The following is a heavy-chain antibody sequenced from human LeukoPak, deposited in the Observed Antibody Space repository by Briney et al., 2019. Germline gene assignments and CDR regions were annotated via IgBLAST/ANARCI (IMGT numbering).Heavy chain of an antibody. Sequence: GRSLRLSCAASGFTFSIYGMHWVRQAPGKGLEWVAGIWYDGTNEYYAAPVKGRFTISGDKAKNSLYLQMNSLRVEDTAVYYCARDYKYAFDNWGQGTLVTVSS. V-gene: IGHV3-33*01. J-gene: IGHJ4*02. D-gene: IGHD5-24*01. CDR2: IWYDGTNE. CDR3: ARDYKYAFDN. CDR1: GFTFSIYG.